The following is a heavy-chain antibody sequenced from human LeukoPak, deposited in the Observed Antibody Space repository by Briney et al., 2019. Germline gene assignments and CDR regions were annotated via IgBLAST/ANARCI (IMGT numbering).Heavy chain of an antibody. Sequence: GGSLRLSCAASGFTFSSYWMSWVRQAPGKGLEWVANIKQDGSEKYYVDSVKGRFTISRDNAKNSLYLQMNSLRAEDTAVYYCARADITMVSWGPDYWGQGTLVTVSS. D-gene: IGHD3-10*01. J-gene: IGHJ4*02. CDR2: IKQDGSEK. CDR1: GFTFSSYW. CDR3: ARADITMVSWGPDY. V-gene: IGHV3-7*01.